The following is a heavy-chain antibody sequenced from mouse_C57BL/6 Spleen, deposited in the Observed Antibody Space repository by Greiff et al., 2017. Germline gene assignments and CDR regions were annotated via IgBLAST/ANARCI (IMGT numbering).Heavy chain of an antibody. CDR3: ARPYGNYDYAMDY. V-gene: IGHV5-17*01. D-gene: IGHD2-1*01. CDR1: GFPFSDYG. CDR2: ISSGSSPI. Sequence: EVKLMESGGGLVKPGGSLKLSCAASGFPFSDYGMHWVRQAPEKGLEWVAYISSGSSPIYYADTVTGRFTISRDNAKNPLFLQMTSLRSEDTAMYYCARPYGNYDYAMDYWGQGTSVTVSS. J-gene: IGHJ4*01.